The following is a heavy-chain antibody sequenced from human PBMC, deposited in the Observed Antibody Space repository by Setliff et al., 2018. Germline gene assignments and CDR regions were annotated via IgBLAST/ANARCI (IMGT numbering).Heavy chain of an antibody. D-gene: IGHD2-2*03. Sequence: GGSLRLSCAASGFTFSDYYMSWIRQAPGKVLEWVSYITSSGTTTFYTDSVKGRFAISRDNARNSLYLQRNSLRVEDTAVYYCARDGYPGTSWGQGTLVTVSS. CDR1: GFTFSDYY. J-gene: IGHJ5*02. CDR3: ARDGYPGTS. CDR2: ITSSGTTT. V-gene: IGHV3-11*01.